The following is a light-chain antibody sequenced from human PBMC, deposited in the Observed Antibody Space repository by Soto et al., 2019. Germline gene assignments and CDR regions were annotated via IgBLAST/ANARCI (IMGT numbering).Light chain of an antibody. CDR3: QQYNSYSGT. Sequence: DIQMTQSPSTLSASVGDRVTITCRASQSISSWLAWYQQKPGKAPKLLIYDASGLESGVPSRFSGSGSGTEFTLTISSLHPDDFSTYYCQQYNSYSGTVGQGTKVDIK. V-gene: IGKV1-5*01. CDR2: DAS. CDR1: QSISSW. J-gene: IGKJ1*01.